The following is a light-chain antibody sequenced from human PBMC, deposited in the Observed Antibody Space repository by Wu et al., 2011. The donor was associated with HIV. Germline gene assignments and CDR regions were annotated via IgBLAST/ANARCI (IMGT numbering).Light chain of an antibody. J-gene: IGKJ1*01. CDR2: GAS. Sequence: EIVLTQSPATLSLSPGERATFSCRASQSVSSYLAWYQQKPGQAPRLLIYGASNRATAIPARFSGSGSGTDFTLTISSLQSEDFAVYYCQQYNNWPQTFGQGDQGGNET. CDR3: QQYNNWPQT. V-gene: IGKV3-11*01. CDR1: QSVSSY.